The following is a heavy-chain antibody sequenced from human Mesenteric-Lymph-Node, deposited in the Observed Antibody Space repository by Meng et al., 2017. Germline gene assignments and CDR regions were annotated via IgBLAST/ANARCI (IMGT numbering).Heavy chain of an antibody. V-gene: IGHV1-8*03. D-gene: IGHD2-2*01. J-gene: IGHJ4*02. CDR2: MNPNSGNT. Sequence: QALLLPSGAGVKKPGASVKVSCKASGYTFTSYDINWVRQATGQGLEWMGWMNPNSGNTGYAQKFQGRVTITRNTSISTAYMELSRLRSDDTAVYYCARDCSSTSCLDYWGQGTLVTVSS. CDR1: GYTFTSYD. CDR3: ARDCSSTSCLDY.